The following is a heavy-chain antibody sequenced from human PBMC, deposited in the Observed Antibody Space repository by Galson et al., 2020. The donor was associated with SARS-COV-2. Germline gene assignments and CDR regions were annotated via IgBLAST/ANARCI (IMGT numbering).Heavy chain of an antibody. D-gene: IGHD2-2*01. CDR2: ISYDGSNK. J-gene: IGHJ6*03. V-gene: IGHV3-30*04. Sequence: GGSLRLSCAASGFTFSSYAMHWVRQAPGKGLEWVAVISYDGSNKYYADSVKGRFTISRDNSKNTLYLQMNSLRAEDTAVYYCARDGVEYQLLSFGYYYYYMDVWGKGTTVTVSS. CDR1: GFTFSSYA. CDR3: ARDGVEYQLLSFGYYYYYMDV.